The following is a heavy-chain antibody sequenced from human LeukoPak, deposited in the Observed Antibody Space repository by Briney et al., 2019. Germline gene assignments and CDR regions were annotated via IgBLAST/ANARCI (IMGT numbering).Heavy chain of an antibody. CDR1: GGSISCYY. Sequence: PSAPLSFSCTVCGGSISCYYCSWIRQPPGKVLEWIGYIYYSGSTNYNPSLKSRVTISVDTSKNQFSLKLSSVTAADTAVYYCARGYYDSSTVFWYYYYMDVWGKGTTVTVSS. J-gene: IGHJ6*03. D-gene: IGHD3-22*01. CDR3: ARGYYDSSTVFWYYYYMDV. CDR2: IYYSGST. V-gene: IGHV4-59*12.